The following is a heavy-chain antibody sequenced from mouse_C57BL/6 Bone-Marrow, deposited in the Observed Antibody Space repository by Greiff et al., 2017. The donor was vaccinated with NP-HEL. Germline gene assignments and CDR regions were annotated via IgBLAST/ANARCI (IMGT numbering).Heavy chain of an antibody. CDR2: IDPNRGGT. J-gene: IGHJ4*01. CDR1: GYTFTEYP. V-gene: IGHV1-72*01. CDR3: AGDYYGSSYENYAMGY. Sequence: QVQLQQSGAELVKPGASVKLSCKASGYTFTEYPIHWVKQRPGRGLEWIGRIDPNRGGTKYNEKFKSKATLTVDKPSSTAYMQLSSLTSEDSAVYYCAGDYYGSSYENYAMGYWGQGASVTVSS. D-gene: IGHD1-1*01.